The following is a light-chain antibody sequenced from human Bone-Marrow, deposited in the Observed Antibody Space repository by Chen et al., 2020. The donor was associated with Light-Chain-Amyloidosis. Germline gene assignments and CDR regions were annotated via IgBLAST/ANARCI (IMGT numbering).Light chain of an antibody. V-gene: IGLV3-21*02. CDR1: NIGSTS. Sequence: SYVLTQPSSVPVAPGQTATIACGGNNIGSTSVHWYQQTPGQAPLLVVYDDSDRPSGIPERLSGSNSGNTATLTISRVEAGDEADYCCQVWDRSSDRPVFGGGTKLTVL. CDR3: QVWDRSSDRPV. J-gene: IGLJ3*02. CDR2: DDS.